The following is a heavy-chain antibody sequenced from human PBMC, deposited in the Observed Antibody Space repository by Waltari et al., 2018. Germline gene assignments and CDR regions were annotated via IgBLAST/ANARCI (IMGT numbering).Heavy chain of an antibody. J-gene: IGHJ3*02. CDR2: IIPIFGTA. D-gene: IGHD3-22*01. CDR3: ARAYDSSGYYYLGDAFDI. CDR1: GGTFSSYA. Sequence: QVQLVQSGAEVKKPGSSVKVSCKASGGTFSSYAISWVRQAPGQGLEWMGGIIPIFGTANYAQKVQGRFTITADESTSTAYMELSSLRSEDTAVYYCARAYDSSGYYYLGDAFDIWGQGTMVTVSS. V-gene: IGHV1-69*12.